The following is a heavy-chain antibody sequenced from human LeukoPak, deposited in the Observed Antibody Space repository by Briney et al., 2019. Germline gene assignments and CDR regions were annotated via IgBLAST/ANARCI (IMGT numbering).Heavy chain of an antibody. J-gene: IGHJ4*02. CDR3: TRRLSATSWRDY. CDR2: IYYSGST. Sequence: SETLSLTCTVSGGSISSGSYYWGWIRQPAGKGLEWIGNIYYSGSTYYNPSLRSRVTISADTSKNQFSLRLSSVTAADTAVYFCTRRLSATSWRDYWGQGTMVTVSS. V-gene: IGHV4-39*01. CDR1: GGSISSGSYY. D-gene: IGHD2-2*01.